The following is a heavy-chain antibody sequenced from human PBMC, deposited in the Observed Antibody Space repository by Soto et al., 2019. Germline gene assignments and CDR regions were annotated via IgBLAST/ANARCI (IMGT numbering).Heavy chain of an antibody. Sequence: SETLSLTCTVSGGSISSYYWSWIRQPPGKGLEWIGYIYYSGSTTYNPPLKSRVTISVDTSKNQFSLKLSSVTAADTAVYYCARSGGRYWGQGTLVTVSS. D-gene: IGHD2-8*02. J-gene: IGHJ4*02. CDR2: IYYSGST. CDR1: GGSISSYY. CDR3: ARSGGRY. V-gene: IGHV4-59*01.